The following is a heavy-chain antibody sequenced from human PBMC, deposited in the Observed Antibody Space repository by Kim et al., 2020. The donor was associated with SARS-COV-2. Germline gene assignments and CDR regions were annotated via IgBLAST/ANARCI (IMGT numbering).Heavy chain of an antibody. J-gene: IGHJ4*02. CDR3: ASGAGWGSIDY. V-gene: IGHV1-69*01. D-gene: IGHD3-16*01. CDR2: A. Sequence: ANYAQKFQGRVTITADESTSTAYMELSSLRSEDTAVYYCASGAGWGSIDYWGQGTLVTVSS.